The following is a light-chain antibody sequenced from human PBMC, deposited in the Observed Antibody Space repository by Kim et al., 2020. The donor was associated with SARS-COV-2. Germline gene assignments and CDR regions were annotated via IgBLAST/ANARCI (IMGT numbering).Light chain of an antibody. CDR2: QDS. Sequence: SVSTGQTASITCSGDKLGDKYACWYQQKPGQSPVLVIYQDSKRPSGIPERFSGSNSGNTATLTISGTQAMDEADYYCQAWDSSTAEFGGGTQLTVL. V-gene: IGLV3-1*01. CDR3: QAWDSSTAE. CDR1: KLGDKY. J-gene: IGLJ3*02.